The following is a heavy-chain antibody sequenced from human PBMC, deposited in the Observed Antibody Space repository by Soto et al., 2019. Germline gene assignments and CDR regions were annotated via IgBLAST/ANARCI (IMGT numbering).Heavy chain of an antibody. D-gene: IGHD5-12*01. V-gene: IGHV4-31*03. CDR2: IYYSGST. Sequence: SETLSLTCTVSGGSISSGGYYWSWIRQHPGKGLEWIGYIYYSGSTYYNPSLKSRVTISVDTSKNQFSLKLSSVTAADTAVYYCARFNARGYSGYDYGYWGQGTLVTVSS. J-gene: IGHJ4*02. CDR1: GGSISSGGYY. CDR3: ARFNARGYSGYDYGY.